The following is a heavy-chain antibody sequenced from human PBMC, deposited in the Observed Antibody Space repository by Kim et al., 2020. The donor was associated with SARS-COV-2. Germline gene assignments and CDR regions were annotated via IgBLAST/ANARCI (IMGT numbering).Heavy chain of an antibody. CDR1: GFTFSGYY. Sequence: EGSLRLSCVASGFTFSGYYMSWIRHTPGKGLEWVAYISHSSNSIYYLDSVKGRFTISRDNAQNSLFLQMNSLRAEDTAVYYCAREHGSGSYYTSGMDIWGQGTTVTVSS. CDR2: ISHSSNSI. J-gene: IGHJ6*02. D-gene: IGHD3-10*01. V-gene: IGHV3-11*01. CDR3: AREHGSGSYYTSGMDI.